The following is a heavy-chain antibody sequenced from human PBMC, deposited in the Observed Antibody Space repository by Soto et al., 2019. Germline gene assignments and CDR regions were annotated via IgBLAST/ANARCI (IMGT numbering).Heavy chain of an antibody. CDR2: INPNSGGT. Sequence: ASVKVSCKASGYTFTGYYMHWVRQAPGQGLEWMGWINPNSGGTNYAQKFQGRVTMTGDTSISTAYMELSRLRSDDTAVYYCARCSDYDFWSGYFLNYYYYYGMDVWGQGTTVTVSS. V-gene: IGHV1-2*02. D-gene: IGHD3-3*01. CDR3: ARCSDYDFWSGYFLNYYYYYGMDV. J-gene: IGHJ6*02. CDR1: GYTFTGYY.